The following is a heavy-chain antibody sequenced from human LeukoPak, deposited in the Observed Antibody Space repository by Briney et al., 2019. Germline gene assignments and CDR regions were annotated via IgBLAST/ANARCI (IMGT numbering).Heavy chain of an antibody. D-gene: IGHD3-3*01. CDR1: GFTFSSYW. Sequence: WGSLRLSCAASGFTFSSYWMSWVRQAPGKGLEWVANIKQDGSEKYYVDSVKGRFTISRDNAKNSLYLQMNSLRAEDTAVYDCARESPAWPRFFEWLIDYWGQGTLVTVSS. V-gene: IGHV3-7*01. J-gene: IGHJ4*02. CDR2: IKQDGSEK. CDR3: ARESPAWPRFFEWLIDY.